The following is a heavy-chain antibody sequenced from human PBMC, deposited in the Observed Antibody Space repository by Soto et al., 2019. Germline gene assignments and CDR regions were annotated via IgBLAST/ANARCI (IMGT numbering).Heavy chain of an antibody. CDR1: GFIFSDYY. CDR3: ARAPGAVNSYAGVDV. J-gene: IGHJ6*02. Sequence: GGSLRLSCVASGFIFSDYYMAWIRRAPGKGLEWVSYISDGGSYTNHGNSVRGRVSVSRDDARNSLYLQINNLRVEDTGVYYCARAPGAVNSYAGVDVWGQGTTVTVSS. V-gene: IGHV3-11*05. CDR2: ISDGGSYT. D-gene: IGHD6-19*01.